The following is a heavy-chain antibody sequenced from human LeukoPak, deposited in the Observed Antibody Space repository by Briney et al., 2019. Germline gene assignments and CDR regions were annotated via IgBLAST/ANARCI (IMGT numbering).Heavy chain of an antibody. CDR3: ASDSSSWSAFDI. J-gene: IGHJ3*02. CDR2: IWYGGSNK. V-gene: IGHV3-33*08. CDR1: GFTFSSYG. Sequence: GGSLRLSCAASGFTFSSYGMHWVRQAPGKGLEWVAVIWYGGSNKYYADSVKGRFTISRDNSKNTLYLQMNSLRAEDTAVYYCASDSSSWSAFDIWGQGTMVTVSS. D-gene: IGHD6-13*01.